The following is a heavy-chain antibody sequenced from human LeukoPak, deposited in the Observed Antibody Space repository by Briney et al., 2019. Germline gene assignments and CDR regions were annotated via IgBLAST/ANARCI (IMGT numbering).Heavy chain of an antibody. CDR3: ARDHWNAAHYYYGMDV. CDR1: GYTLTELS. J-gene: IGHJ6*02. Sequence: ASVKVSCKVSGYTLTELSMHWVRQAPGKGLEWMGGFDPEDGETIYAQKFQGRVTMTEDTSTDTAYMELSSLRSEDTAVYYCARDHWNAAHYYYGMDVWGQGTTVTVSS. D-gene: IGHD1-1*01. V-gene: IGHV1-24*01. CDR2: FDPEDGET.